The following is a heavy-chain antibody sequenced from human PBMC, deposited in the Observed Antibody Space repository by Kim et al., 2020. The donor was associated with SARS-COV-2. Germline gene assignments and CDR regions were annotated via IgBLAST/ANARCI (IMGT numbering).Heavy chain of an antibody. D-gene: IGHD5-18*01. CDR2: IIPIFGTA. CDR1: GGTFSSYA. Sequence: SVKVSCKASGGTFSSYAISWVRQAPGQGLEWMGGIIPIFGTANYAQKFQGRVTITADESTSTAYMELSSLRSEDTAVYYCARISGYSYGSQLGDYYYYYGMDVWGQGTTVTVPS. CDR3: ARISGYSYGSQLGDYYYYYGMDV. V-gene: IGHV1-69*13. J-gene: IGHJ6*02.